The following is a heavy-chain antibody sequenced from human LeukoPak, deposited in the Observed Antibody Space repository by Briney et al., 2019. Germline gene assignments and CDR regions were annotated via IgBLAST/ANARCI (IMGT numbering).Heavy chain of an antibody. CDR3: AKDSSSYDWGYMDV. V-gene: IGHV1-69*05. D-gene: IGHD3-22*01. J-gene: IGHJ6*03. CDR1: GGTFSSYA. CDR2: IIPIFGTA. Sequence: SVKVSCKASGGTFSSYAISWVRQAPGQGLEWMGGIIPIFGTANYAQKFQGRVTITTDESTSTAYMELSSLRAEDTAVYYCAKDSSSYDWGYMDVWGKGTTVTISS.